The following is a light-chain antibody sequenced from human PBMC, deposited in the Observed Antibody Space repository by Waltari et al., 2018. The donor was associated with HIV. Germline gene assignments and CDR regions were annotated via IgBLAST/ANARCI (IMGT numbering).Light chain of an antibody. J-gene: IGLJ2*01. CDR1: SSDVGSYNL. V-gene: IGLV2-23*01. CDR3: WSYAGSSTSV. Sequence: QSALTQPASVSGSPGQSITISCTGTSSDVGSYNLVSWYQQHPGKAPKPMIYEGSKRPSGVSKRCSGSKSGNTASLTISGLQAEDEADYYGWSYAGSSTSVFGGGTKLTVL. CDR2: EGS.